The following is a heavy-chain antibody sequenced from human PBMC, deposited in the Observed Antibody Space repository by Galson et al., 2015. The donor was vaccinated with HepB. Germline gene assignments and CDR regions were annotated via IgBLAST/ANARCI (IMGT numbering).Heavy chain of an antibody. CDR2: INSDGSST. V-gene: IGHV3-74*01. CDR3: ARDCSGGSCYSWTPHADY. J-gene: IGHJ4*02. CDR1: GFTFSSYW. Sequence: SLRLSCAASGFTFSSYWMHWVRQAPGKGLVWVSRINSDGSSTSYADSVKGRFTISRDNAKNTLYLQMNSLRAEDTAVYYCARDCSGGSCYSWTPHADYWGQGTLVTVSS. D-gene: IGHD2-15*01.